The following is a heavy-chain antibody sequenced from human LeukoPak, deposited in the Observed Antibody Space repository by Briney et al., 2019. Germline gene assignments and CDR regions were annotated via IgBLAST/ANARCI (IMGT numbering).Heavy chain of an antibody. V-gene: IGHV4-59*08. D-gene: IGHD3-3*01. J-gene: IGHJ5*02. CDR3: ARRITIFGVAPPGSWFDP. CDR2: IYYSGNT. CDR1: GGSISSYY. Sequence: SETLSLTCTVSGGSISSYYWSWIRQPPGKGLEWIGYIYYSGNTNYNPSLKSRVTISVDTSKNQFSLRLSSVTAADTAVYYCARRITIFGVAPPGSWFDPWGQGTLVTVSS.